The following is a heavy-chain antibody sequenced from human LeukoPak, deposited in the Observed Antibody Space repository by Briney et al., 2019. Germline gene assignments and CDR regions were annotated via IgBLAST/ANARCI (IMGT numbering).Heavy chain of an antibody. CDR3: ARDGFESAAIVVVPDSSGAFDI. Sequence: ASVKVSCKASGYTFTSYGISWVRQAPGQGLEWMGWISAYNGNTNYAQKLQGRVTMTTDTSTSTAYMELRSLRSDDTAVYYCARDGFESAAIVVVPDSSGAFDIWGQGTMVTVSS. V-gene: IGHV1-18*01. CDR1: GYTFTSYG. J-gene: IGHJ3*02. CDR2: ISAYNGNT. D-gene: IGHD2-2*01.